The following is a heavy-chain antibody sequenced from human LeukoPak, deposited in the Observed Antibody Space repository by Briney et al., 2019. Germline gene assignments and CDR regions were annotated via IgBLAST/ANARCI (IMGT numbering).Heavy chain of an antibody. CDR2: IYSDNT. CDR3: ARDQDYDSSGYYFRPYYFDY. J-gene: IGHJ4*02. D-gene: IGHD3-22*01. V-gene: IGHV3-53*01. Sequence: GGSLRLSCAASGFTFDDYAMHWVRQAPGKGLEWVSFIYSDNTHYSDSVKGRFTISRDNSKNTLYLQMNSLRAEDTAVYYCARDQDYDSSGYYFRPYYFDYWGQGTLVTVSS. CDR1: GFTFDDYA.